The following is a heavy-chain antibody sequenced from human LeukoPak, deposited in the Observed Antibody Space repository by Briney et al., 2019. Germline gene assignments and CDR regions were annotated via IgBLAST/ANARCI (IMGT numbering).Heavy chain of an antibody. D-gene: IGHD1-26*01. Sequence: SETLSLTCTVSGGSITRTNYYWGWIRQYPGKGLEWIGSIYYSGTTYHNPSLKTRVTISVDTSKNQFSLKLNSVTAADTAVYYCARYAVEYSGTCFDSWGQGSLVTVSS. CDR1: GGSITRTNYY. CDR2: IYYSGTT. V-gene: IGHV4-39*01. J-gene: IGHJ4*02. CDR3: ARYAVEYSGTCFDS.